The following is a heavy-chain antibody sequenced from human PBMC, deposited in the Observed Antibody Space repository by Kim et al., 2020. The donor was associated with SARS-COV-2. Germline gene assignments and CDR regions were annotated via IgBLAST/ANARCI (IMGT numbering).Heavy chain of an antibody. CDR2: IKQDGSGK. Sequence: GGSLRLSCAASGFTFSSYWMSWVRQAPGKGLEWVANIKQDGSGKYYVDSVKGRFTISRDNSKNSLYLQMNSLRAEDTAVYYCARVSITIFGVVIPGIGWFDPWGQGTLVTVSS. D-gene: IGHD3-3*01. J-gene: IGHJ5*02. V-gene: IGHV3-7*01. CDR1: GFTFSSYW. CDR3: ARVSITIFGVVIPGIGWFDP.